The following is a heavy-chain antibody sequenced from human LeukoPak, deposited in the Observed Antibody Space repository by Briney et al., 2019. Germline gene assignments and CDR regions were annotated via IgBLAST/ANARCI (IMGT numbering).Heavy chain of an antibody. J-gene: IGHJ6*02. D-gene: IGHD6-13*01. CDR3: AGLAAAGTIYYYYGMDV. Sequence: GGSLRLSCAASGFTFNSYEMNWVRQAPGKGLEWVSYISSSGSTIYYADSVKGRFTISRDNAKNSLYLQMNSLRAEDTAVYYCAGLAAAGTIYYYYGMDVWGQGTTVTVSS. CDR1: GFTFNSYE. CDR2: ISSSGSTI. V-gene: IGHV3-48*03.